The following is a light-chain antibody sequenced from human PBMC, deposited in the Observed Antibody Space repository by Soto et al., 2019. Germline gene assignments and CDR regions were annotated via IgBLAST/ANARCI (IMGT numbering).Light chain of an antibody. J-gene: IGKJ1*01. V-gene: IGKV3-15*01. CDR2: GAS. Sequence: EIVMTQSPATLSVSPGDRATLSCRASRSFTSNLAWYQQKPGQAPRLLIYGASTRATGIPARFSGSGSGTEFTLTISRLQSEDFAVYYCQQRSYWPGTFGQGTKVDIK. CDR1: RSFTSN. CDR3: QQRSYWPGT.